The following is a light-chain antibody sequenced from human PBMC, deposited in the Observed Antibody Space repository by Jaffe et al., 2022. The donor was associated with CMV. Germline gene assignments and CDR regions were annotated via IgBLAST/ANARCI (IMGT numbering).Light chain of an antibody. J-gene: IGKJ2*01. CDR3: QQTNSLPYT. V-gene: IGKV1-12*01. CDR1: QGIRSW. CDR2: AAT. Sequence: DIQMTQSPSSVSASVGDRVTITCRASQGIRSWLAWYQQKPGRAPKVLMYAATNLQSGVPSRFSGSGSGTDFSLTISSLQPEDFAIYYCQQTNSLPYTFGQGTRVEIK.